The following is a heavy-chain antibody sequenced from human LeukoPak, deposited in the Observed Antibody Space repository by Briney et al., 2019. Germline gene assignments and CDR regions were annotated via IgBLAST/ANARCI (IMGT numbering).Heavy chain of an antibody. CDR2: INHSGST. V-gene: IGHV4-34*01. J-gene: IGHJ3*02. CDR1: GGSFSGYY. Sequence: SETLSLTCAVYGGSFSGYYWSWIRQPPGKGLEWIGEINHSGSTNYNPSLKSRVTISVDTAKNQFSLKLSSMTAADTAVYYCGGGYDDAFDIWGQGTMVTVSS. D-gene: IGHD5-12*01. CDR3: GGGYDDAFDI.